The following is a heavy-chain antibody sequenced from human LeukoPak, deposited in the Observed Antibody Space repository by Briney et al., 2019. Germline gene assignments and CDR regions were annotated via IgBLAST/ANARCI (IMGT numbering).Heavy chain of an antibody. CDR1: GGSINSYY. CDR3: ARARDGHINNWFDP. D-gene: IGHD5-24*01. V-gene: IGHV4-59*01. Sequence: SETLSLTCTVSGGSINSYYWSWIRQPPGKGLEWIGYIYYSGSTEYNPSLESRVTISVDTSKNQFSLKMSSVTAADTAVYYCARARDGHINNWFDPWGQGTLVTVSS. J-gene: IGHJ5*02. CDR2: IYYSGST.